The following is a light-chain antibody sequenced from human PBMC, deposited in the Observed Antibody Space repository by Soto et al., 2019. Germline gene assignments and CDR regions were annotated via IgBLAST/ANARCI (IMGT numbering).Light chain of an antibody. CDR2: DAS. Sequence: EIVLTQSPATLSLSPGERATLSCRASQSISSYLAWYQQKPGQAPRLLIYDASNRATGLPARFSGSGSGTDFTLTISSLEPEDCAVYYCQPRSNWPPITFGQGTRLEIK. CDR3: QPRSNWPPIT. J-gene: IGKJ5*01. V-gene: IGKV3-11*01. CDR1: QSISSY.